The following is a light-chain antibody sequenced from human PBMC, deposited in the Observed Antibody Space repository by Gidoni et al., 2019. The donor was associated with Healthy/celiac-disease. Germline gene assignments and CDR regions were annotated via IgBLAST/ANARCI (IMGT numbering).Light chain of an antibody. CDR2: GAA. J-gene: IGKJ4*01. V-gene: IGKV3-20*01. CDR1: QSVSSSY. CDR3: QQYGSSPGLT. Sequence: VLTQSPGTLSLSPGESATLSGRASQSVSSSYLAWYQQKPGQAPRLLIYGAASRATGIPDRCSGSGSGTDVTLTISRLEPEEYAVYYCQQYGSSPGLTFGGGTKVEIK.